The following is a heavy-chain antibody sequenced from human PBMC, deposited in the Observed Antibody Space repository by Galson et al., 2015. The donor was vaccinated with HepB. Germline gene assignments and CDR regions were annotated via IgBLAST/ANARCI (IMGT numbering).Heavy chain of an antibody. D-gene: IGHD2-15*01. CDR2: INPNSGGT. Sequence: CKASGYTFTGYYMHWVRQAPGQGLEWMGWINPNSGGTNYAQKFQGWVTMTRDTSISTAYMELSRLRSDDTAVYYCARVNCSGGSCYSGMDVWGQGTTVTVSS. V-gene: IGHV1-2*04. J-gene: IGHJ6*02. CDR3: ARVNCSGGSCYSGMDV. CDR1: GYTFTGYY.